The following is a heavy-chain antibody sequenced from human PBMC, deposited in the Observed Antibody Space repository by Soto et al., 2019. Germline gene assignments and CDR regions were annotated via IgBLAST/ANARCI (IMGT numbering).Heavy chain of an antibody. D-gene: IGHD3-16*02. J-gene: IGHJ6*02. CDR1: GGTFSSYA. Sequence: QVQLVQSGAEVKKPGSSVNVSCKASGGTFSSYAISWVRQAPGQGLEWMGGIIPIFGTANYARKVQGRVTITADESTSTAYMELSSLRSEDTAVYYCARADHDYVWGSYQTPGAYGMDVWGQGTTVTVSS. CDR3: ARADHDYVWGSYQTPGAYGMDV. CDR2: IIPIFGTA. V-gene: IGHV1-69*01.